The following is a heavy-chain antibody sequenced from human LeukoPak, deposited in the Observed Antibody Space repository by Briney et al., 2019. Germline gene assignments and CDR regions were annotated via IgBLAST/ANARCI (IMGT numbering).Heavy chain of an antibody. D-gene: IGHD3-10*01. Sequence: GGSLRLSCAASGFTFSSYEMNWVRQAPGKGLEWVSYISSSGSTIYYADSVEGRFTISRDNAKDSLYLQMNSLRAEDKAVYYCAREFYYGSGSFDYWGQGTLVTGTS. CDR2: ISSSGSTI. V-gene: IGHV3-48*03. J-gene: IGHJ4*02. CDR1: GFTFSSYE. CDR3: AREFYYGSGSFDY.